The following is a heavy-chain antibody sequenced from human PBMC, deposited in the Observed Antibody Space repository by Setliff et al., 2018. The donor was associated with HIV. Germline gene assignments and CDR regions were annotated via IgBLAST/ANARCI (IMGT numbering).Heavy chain of an antibody. Sequence: GSLRLSCAASGFTFGSYDMNWVRQAPGKGLEWVSYISGSGSIIYYADSVKGRFTISRDNAEYSLHLQMNSLRAEDTAVYYCARARLRNYYYYMDVWAKGTTVTVSS. CDR3: ARARLRNYYYYMDV. J-gene: IGHJ6*03. CDR2: ISGSGSII. CDR1: GFTFGSYD. V-gene: IGHV3-48*03. D-gene: IGHD5-12*01.